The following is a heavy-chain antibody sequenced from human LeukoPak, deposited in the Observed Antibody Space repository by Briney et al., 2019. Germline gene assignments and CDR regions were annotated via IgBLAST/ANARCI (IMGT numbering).Heavy chain of an antibody. CDR2: IYPRDSDT. J-gene: IGHJ5*02. D-gene: IGHD6-19*01. Sequence: PGESLKIPCKCSGYNFPNYWIGWVRQVPGEGLECMGIIYPRDSDTRYSPSFQGRVTISVDKSISTAYLQWSSLKASDTAMYYCARDLVSSGWSSGFDPWGQGTLVTVSS. CDR3: ARDLVSSGWSSGFDP. CDR1: GYNFPNYW. V-gene: IGHV5-51*01.